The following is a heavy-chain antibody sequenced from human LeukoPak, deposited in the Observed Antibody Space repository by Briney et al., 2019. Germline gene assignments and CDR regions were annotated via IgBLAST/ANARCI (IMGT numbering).Heavy chain of an antibody. CDR1: GFPFSDYY. CDR3: ARERWDDAFDI. Sequence: GGSLRLSCAASGFPFSDYYMGWIPQAPGKGLEWVSYISSSGSTIYYADSVRGRFTTSRDNAKNSLYLQRNSLRAEDTAVYYCARERWDDAFDIWGQGTMVTVSS. CDR2: ISSSGSTI. J-gene: IGHJ3*02. D-gene: IGHD1-26*01. V-gene: IGHV3-11*01.